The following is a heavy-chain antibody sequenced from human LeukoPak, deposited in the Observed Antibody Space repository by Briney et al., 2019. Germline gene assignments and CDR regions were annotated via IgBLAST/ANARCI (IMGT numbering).Heavy chain of an antibody. CDR1: GFTFSSYW. V-gene: IGHV3-48*01. CDR2: ISSPSSTI. Sequence: GGSLRLSCAASGFTFSSYWMSWVRQAPGKGLEWISYISSPSSTIYYADSVKGRFTISRDNAKNSLYLQMNSLRAEDTAVYYCARDSTIFGVVVMGGRPTWFDSWGQGTLVIVSS. D-gene: IGHD3-3*01. J-gene: IGHJ5*01. CDR3: ARDSTIFGVVVMGGRPTWFDS.